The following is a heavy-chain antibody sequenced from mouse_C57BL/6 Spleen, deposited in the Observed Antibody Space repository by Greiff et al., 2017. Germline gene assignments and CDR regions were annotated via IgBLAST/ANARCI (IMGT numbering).Heavy chain of an antibody. D-gene: IGHD1-1*01. V-gene: IGHV1-39*01. J-gene: IGHJ4*01. CDR3: ATYYYGSSYPYAMDY. Sequence: VQLQQSGPELVKPGASVKISCKASGYSFTDYNMNWVKQSNGKSLEWIGVINPNYGTTSYNQKFKGKATLTVDQSSSTAYMQLNSLTSADSAVYYCATYYYGSSYPYAMDYWGQGTSVTVSS. CDR2: INPNYGTT. CDR1: GYSFTDYN.